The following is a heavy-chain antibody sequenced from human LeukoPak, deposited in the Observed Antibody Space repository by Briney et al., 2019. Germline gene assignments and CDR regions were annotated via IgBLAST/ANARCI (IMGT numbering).Heavy chain of an antibody. J-gene: IGHJ3*02. V-gene: IGHV4-39*01. CDR1: GGSTSDTTYY. Sequence: PSETLSLTCTVSGGSTSDTTYYWAWIRQPPGKGLECIGSIYFSETKYNPSLKSRITISGHTSKKQFSLKLSSVTAADTAVYFCASPSKLVISRGGFDIWGQGTMVTVS. CDR2: IYFSET. D-gene: IGHD3-22*01. CDR3: ASPSKLVISRGGFDI.